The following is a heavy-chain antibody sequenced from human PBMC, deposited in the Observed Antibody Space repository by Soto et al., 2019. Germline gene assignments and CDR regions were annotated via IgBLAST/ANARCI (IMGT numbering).Heavy chain of an antibody. CDR3: ARAPGYNGDFFDY. V-gene: IGHV3-30*04. CDR2: IWYDGSNK. J-gene: IGHJ4*02. Sequence: PGGSLRLSCAASGFTFSSYAMHWVRQAPGKGLEWVAVIWYDGSNKYYADSVKGRFTISRDNAKNSLYLQMNSLRAEDTAFYYCARAPGYNGDFFDYWGQGTLVTVSS. D-gene: IGHD4-17*01. CDR1: GFTFSSYA.